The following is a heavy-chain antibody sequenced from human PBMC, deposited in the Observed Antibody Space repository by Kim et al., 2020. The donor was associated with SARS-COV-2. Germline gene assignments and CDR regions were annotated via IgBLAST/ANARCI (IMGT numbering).Heavy chain of an antibody. Sequence: GGSLRLSCTGSGFTFGDYGMSWFRQAPGKGLEWVGFIKSKAYGATIECDASVKGRFIISRDDSKSIAYLQMSSLKTEDTAVYYCSRSGNRVSWYGSGLDYWGQGTLVSVSS. V-gene: IGHV3-49*03. CDR3: SRSGNRVSWYGSGLDY. J-gene: IGHJ4*02. CDR2: IKSKAYGATI. CDR1: GFTFGDYG. D-gene: IGHD6-13*01.